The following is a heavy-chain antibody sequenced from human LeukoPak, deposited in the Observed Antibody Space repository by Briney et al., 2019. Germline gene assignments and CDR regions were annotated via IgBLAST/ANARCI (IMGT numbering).Heavy chain of an antibody. J-gene: IGHJ4*02. CDR1: GGTFSSYA. CDR2: IIPILGIT. D-gene: IGHD2-2*01. Sequence: ASVKVSCKASGGTFSSYAISWVRQAPGQGLEWMGRIIPILGITNYAQKFQGRVTITADKSTSTAYMELSSLRSEDTAVYYCATVVPAAYFDYWGQGTLVTASS. V-gene: IGHV1-69*04. CDR3: ATVVPAAYFDY.